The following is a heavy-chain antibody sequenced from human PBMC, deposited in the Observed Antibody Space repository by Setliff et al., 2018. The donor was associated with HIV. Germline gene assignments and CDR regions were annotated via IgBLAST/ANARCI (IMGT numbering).Heavy chain of an antibody. CDR3: ARSVPRYCSGGSCYPPLFDY. CDR1: GGSISSSSYY. CDR2: IYYSGST. V-gene: IGHV4-39*01. J-gene: IGHJ4*02. D-gene: IGHD2-15*01. Sequence: PSETLSLTCTVSGGSISSSSYYWGWIRQPPGKGLEWIGSIYYSGSTYYNPSLKSRVTISVDTSKNQFSLKLSSVTAAVTAVYYCARSVPRYCSGGSCYPPLFDYLGQGTPVTVSS.